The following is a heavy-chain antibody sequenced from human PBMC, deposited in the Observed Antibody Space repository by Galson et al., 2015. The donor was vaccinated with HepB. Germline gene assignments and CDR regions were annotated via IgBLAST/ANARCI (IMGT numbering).Heavy chain of an antibody. Sequence: SLRLSCAASGFSFSNYWMTWVRQAPGKGLEWVASIRHDGGDTYYVDSVEGRFTVSRDNAKSSLYLQMNSLRAEDTAVYYCARDPDDTNGYYLTFEYWGQGSLVTVSS. V-gene: IGHV3-7*01. CDR1: GFSFSNYW. CDR3: ARDPDDTNGYYLTFEY. D-gene: IGHD3-22*01. CDR2: IRHDGGDT. J-gene: IGHJ4*02.